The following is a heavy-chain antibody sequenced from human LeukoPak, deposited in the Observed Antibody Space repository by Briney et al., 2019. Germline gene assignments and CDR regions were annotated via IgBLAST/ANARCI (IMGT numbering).Heavy chain of an antibody. CDR1: GFTFSSYD. V-gene: IGHV3-13*01. CDR2: IGTAGDT. J-gene: IGHJ4*02. D-gene: IGHD1-26*01. CDR3: AGWTSGSYNGGFDY. Sequence: PGGSLRLSCAASGFTFSSYDMHWVRHATGKGLEWVSAIGTAGDTYYPGSVKGRFTISRENAKNSLYLQMNSLRAGDTAVYYCAGWTSGSYNGGFDYWGQGTLVTVSS.